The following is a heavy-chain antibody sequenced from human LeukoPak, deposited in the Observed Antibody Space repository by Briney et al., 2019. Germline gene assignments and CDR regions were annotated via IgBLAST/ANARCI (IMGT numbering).Heavy chain of an antibody. D-gene: IGHD2-2*01. V-gene: IGHV3-21*01. J-gene: IGHJ4*02. CDR1: GFAFRTYG. Sequence: GGSLRLSCAASGFAFRTYGMNWVRQAPGKGLEWVSSISSGTGYIYYADSVKGRFTISRDNAKTSLYLQMNSLRAEDTATYYCARATRWFDYWGQGTLVTVSA. CDR3: ARATRWFDY. CDR2: ISSGTGYI.